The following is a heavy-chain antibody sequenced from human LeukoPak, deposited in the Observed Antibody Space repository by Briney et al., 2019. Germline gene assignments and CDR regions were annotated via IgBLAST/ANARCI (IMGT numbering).Heavy chain of an antibody. V-gene: IGHV3-7*01. CDR3: AKAGADI. D-gene: IGHD2-15*01. Sequence: GGSLRLSCAASGFTFTASWMNWVRQAPGKGLEWVASIKEDGSEKYYVGSVEGRFTISRDNANNSLFLQMNNLRVQDTAVYYCAKAGADIWGQGTLVTVSS. J-gene: IGHJ4*02. CDR1: GFTFTASW. CDR2: IKEDGSEK.